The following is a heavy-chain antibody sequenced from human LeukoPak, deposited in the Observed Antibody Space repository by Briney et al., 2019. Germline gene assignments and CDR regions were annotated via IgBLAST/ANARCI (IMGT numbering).Heavy chain of an antibody. CDR1: GGSIGSYY. CDR2: TYYSGRS. V-gene: IGHV4-59*01. D-gene: IGHD5-18*01. CDR3: ARAGRGYNYGFVPSELDYYYYYLDV. Sequence: SETLSLTCTVSGGSIGSYYWSWIRQPPGKGLEWIGYTYYSGRSNQNPSLKSRVTISLDTSKNQFSLKLSSVTAADTAVYYCARAGRGYNYGFVPSELDYYYYYLDVWGKGTTVTVSS. J-gene: IGHJ6*03.